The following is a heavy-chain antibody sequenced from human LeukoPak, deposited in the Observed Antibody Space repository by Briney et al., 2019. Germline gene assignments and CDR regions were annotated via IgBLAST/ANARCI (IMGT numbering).Heavy chain of an antibody. Sequence: SETLSLTCTVSGGSISSGDYYWSWIRQPPGKGLEWIGYIYHTGSTNYNPSLKGRVTMSVDTSKNQFSLRLTSVTAADTAVYYCARDRWLDFWGQGTLVTVSS. CDR3: ARDRWLDF. CDR1: GGSISSGDYY. V-gene: IGHV4-61*08. CDR2: IYHTGST. J-gene: IGHJ5*01.